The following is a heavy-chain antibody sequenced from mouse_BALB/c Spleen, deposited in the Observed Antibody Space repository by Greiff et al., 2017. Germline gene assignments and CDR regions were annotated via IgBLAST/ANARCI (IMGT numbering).Heavy chain of an antibody. Sequence: EVKLVESGPGLVKPSQSLSLTCTVTGYSITSDYAWNWIRQFPGNKLEWMGYISYSGSTSYNPSLKSRISITRDTSKNQFFLQLNSVTTEDTATYYCARGDYYGSVDYWGQGTTLTVSS. CDR1: GYSITSDYA. J-gene: IGHJ2*01. CDR2: ISYSGST. CDR3: ARGDYYGSVDY. V-gene: IGHV3-2*02. D-gene: IGHD1-1*01.